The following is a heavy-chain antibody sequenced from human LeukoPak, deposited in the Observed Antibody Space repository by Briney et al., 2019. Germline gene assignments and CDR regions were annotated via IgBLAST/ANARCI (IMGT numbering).Heavy chain of an antibody. D-gene: IGHD5-18*01. J-gene: IGHJ4*02. V-gene: IGHV1-2*02. CDR3: AREGIDGGYREFDY. CDR1: GYTFTGYY. CDR2: INPNSGGT. Sequence: ASVKVSCKASGYTFTGYYMHWVRQAPGQGLEWMGWINPNSGGTNYAQKFQGRVTMTRDTSISTAYMELSRLRSDDTAAYYCAREGIDGGYREFDYWGQGTLVTVSS.